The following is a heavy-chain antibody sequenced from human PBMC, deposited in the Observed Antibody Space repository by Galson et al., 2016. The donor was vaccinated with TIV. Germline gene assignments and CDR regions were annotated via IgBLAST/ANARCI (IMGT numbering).Heavy chain of an antibody. J-gene: IGHJ4*02. Sequence: TLSLTCIVSGGSISSGSYYWSWIRQPARKGLEWIGRIKTSGSTNYNPSRQCPVTRSVYTSKNQFSLKLTSVTAADPAMCYCARVLRAGSNPCVKWGQGTLVTVAS. CDR3: ARVLRAGSNPCVK. V-gene: IGHV4-61*02. CDR1: GGSISSGSYY. CDR2: IKTSGST. D-gene: IGHD2-8*01.